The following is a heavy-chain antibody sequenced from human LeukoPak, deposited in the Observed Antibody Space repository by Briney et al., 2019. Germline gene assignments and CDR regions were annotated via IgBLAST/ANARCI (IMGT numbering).Heavy chain of an antibody. V-gene: IGHV3-23*01. CDR1: GFTFSSYA. D-gene: IGHD3-10*01. CDR2: ISGSGGST. J-gene: IGHJ4*02. CDR3: AKASTMVRGVPFDY. Sequence: GGSLRPSCAASGFTFSSYAMSWVRQAPGKGLEWVSAISGSGGSTYYADSVKGRFTISRDNSKNTLYLQMNSLRAEDTAVYYCAKASTMVRGVPFDYWGQGTLVTVSS.